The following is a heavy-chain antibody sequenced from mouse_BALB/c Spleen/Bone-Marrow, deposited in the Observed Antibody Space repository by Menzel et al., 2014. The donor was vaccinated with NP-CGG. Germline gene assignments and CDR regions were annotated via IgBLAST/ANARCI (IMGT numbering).Heavy chain of an antibody. V-gene: IGHV14-3*02. CDR1: GFNIKDTY. J-gene: IGHJ3*01. CDR2: IDPANGNT. Sequence: EVKLQESGAELVKPGASVKLSCTASGFNIKDTYMHWVKQRPEQGLEWIGRIDPANGNTKYDPKFQGEATITADTSSNTAYLQLSSLTSEDTAVYYCASYYYGSSTFAYWGQGTLVTVSA. CDR3: ASYYYGSSTFAY. D-gene: IGHD1-1*01.